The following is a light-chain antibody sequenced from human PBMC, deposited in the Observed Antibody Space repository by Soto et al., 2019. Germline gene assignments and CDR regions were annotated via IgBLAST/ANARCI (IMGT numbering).Light chain of an antibody. CDR1: QSVLYSSNNKNY. CDR2: WAS. Sequence: DIVMTQSPDSLAVSLGERATINCKSSQSVLYSSNNKNYLAWYQQKPGQPPKLLIYWASTRESGVPDRFSGSGSGTDFTLTISSLQAEDVAVYYCQQYHSTSTWTFGQGTKVEIK. CDR3: QQYHSTSTWT. V-gene: IGKV4-1*01. J-gene: IGKJ1*01.